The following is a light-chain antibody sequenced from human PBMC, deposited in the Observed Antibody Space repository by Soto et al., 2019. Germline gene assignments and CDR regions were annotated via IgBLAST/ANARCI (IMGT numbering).Light chain of an antibody. CDR2: GNN. CDR1: SSNIGRNT. V-gene: IGLV1-44*01. Sequence: QSVLTQPPSASGTPGQRVTISCSGSSSNIGRNTVNWYQQLPGTAPKLLIHGNNQRPSGVPDRFSGSKSGTAASLAISGLQSEDEADDYCATWDESLNGPVFGGGTQLTVL. CDR3: ATWDESLNGPV. J-gene: IGLJ2*01.